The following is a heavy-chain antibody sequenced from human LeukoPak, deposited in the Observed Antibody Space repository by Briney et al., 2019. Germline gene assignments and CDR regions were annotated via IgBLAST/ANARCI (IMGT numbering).Heavy chain of an antibody. J-gene: IGHJ4*02. CDR1: RYTFTGYY. CDR2: INPNSGGT. Sequence: ASVKVSCKASRYTFTGYYMHWVRQAPGQGLEWMGWINPNSGGTNYAQKFQGRVTMTRDTSISTAYMELSRLRSDDTAVYYCAREWPQADLYGSGSQNRFDYWGQGTLVTVSS. CDR3: AREWPQADLYGSGSQNRFDY. V-gene: IGHV1-2*02. D-gene: IGHD3-10*01.